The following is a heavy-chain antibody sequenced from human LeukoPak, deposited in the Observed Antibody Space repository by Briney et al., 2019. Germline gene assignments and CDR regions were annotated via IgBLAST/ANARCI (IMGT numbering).Heavy chain of an antibody. D-gene: IGHD3-10*01. J-gene: IGHJ4*02. CDR3: ARAYGSGSYYPPGY. V-gene: IGHV1-69*06. CDR1: GGTFSSYA. CDR2: IIPIFGTA. Sequence: SVKVSCKASGGTFSSYAISWVRQAPGQGLEWMGGIIPIFGTANYAQKSQGRVTITADKSTSTAYMELSSLRSEDTAVYYCARAYGSGSYYPPGYWGQGTLVTVSS.